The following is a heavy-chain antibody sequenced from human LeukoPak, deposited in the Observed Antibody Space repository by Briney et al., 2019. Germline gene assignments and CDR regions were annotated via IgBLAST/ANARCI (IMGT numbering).Heavy chain of an antibody. Sequence: GGYLRLSCAASGFTFRSYWMHWVRQAPGKGLEWVSRVIRDGSFTNYADFVKGRFTISRDNAKNTLYLQMSSLRAEDTAVYFCVRDGDDFNFDYWGQGSLVTVSS. CDR2: VIRDGSFT. CDR3: VRDGDDFNFDY. CDR1: GFTFRSYW. V-gene: IGHV3-74*01. D-gene: IGHD5-24*01. J-gene: IGHJ4*02.